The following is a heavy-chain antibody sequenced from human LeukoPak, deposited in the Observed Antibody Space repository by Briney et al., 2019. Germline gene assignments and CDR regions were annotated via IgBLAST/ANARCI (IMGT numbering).Heavy chain of an antibody. CDR2: IYTSGST. Sequence: SETLSLTCTVSGGSISSSSYYWSWIRQPAGKGLEWIGRIYTSGSTNYNPSLKSRVTISVDTSKNQFSLKLSSVTAADTAVYYCASSYDFWSGYYFDYWGQGTLVTVSS. CDR3: ASSYDFWSGYYFDY. J-gene: IGHJ4*02. CDR1: GGSISSSSYY. D-gene: IGHD3-3*01. V-gene: IGHV4-61*02.